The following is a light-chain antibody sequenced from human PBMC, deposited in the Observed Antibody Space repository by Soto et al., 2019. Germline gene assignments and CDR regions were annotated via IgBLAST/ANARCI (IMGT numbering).Light chain of an antibody. CDR3: CSYTTSTAFYV. V-gene: IGLV2-8*01. J-gene: IGLJ1*01. CDR1: KNDIGVYDF. Sequence: QSALTQPPSASGSPGQSVTISCTGTKNDIGVYDFVSWYQHHPGKAPRLIIYEVVQRPSGVPDRFSGSKSANTASLTISGLQAEDEGDYYCCSYTTSTAFYVFGTGTKLTVL. CDR2: EVV.